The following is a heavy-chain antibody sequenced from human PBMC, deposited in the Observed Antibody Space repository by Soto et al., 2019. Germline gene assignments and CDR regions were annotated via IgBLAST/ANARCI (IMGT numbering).Heavy chain of an antibody. CDR3: ARSNSYGPPLDY. J-gene: IGHJ4*02. CDR2: TYYRSKWYN. Sequence: SQTLSLTCVISGDSVSSNGASWHWIRQSPSRGLEWLGRTYYRSKWYNDYAESVKSRVTINADTSKNQLSLQLNSLTPEDTALYYCARSNSYGPPLDYWGQGALVTVSS. CDR1: GDSVSSNGAS. V-gene: IGHV6-1*01. D-gene: IGHD5-18*01.